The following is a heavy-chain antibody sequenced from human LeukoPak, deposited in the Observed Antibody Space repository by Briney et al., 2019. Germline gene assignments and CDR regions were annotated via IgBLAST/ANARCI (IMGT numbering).Heavy chain of an antibody. CDR3: ARIPVAKTLDY. D-gene: IGHD6-19*01. Sequence: PSETLSLTCTVSGGSVSSNSYYWSWVRQPPGKGLEWIGFIDYTESANYNPSLKSRVTISLDTSKNQFSVKVMSVTAADTAVYYCARIPVAKTLDYWGQGTLVTVSS. CDR2: IDYTESA. J-gene: IGHJ4*02. CDR1: GGSVSSNSYY. V-gene: IGHV4-61*01.